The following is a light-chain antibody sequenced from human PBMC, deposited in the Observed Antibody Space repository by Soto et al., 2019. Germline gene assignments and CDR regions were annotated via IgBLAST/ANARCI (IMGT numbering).Light chain of an antibody. CDR2: LNSDGSH. CDR3: QTWGTGDWV. V-gene: IGLV4-69*01. J-gene: IGLJ3*02. CDR1: SGHSSYA. Sequence: QPVLTQSPSASASLGASVKLTCTPSSGHSSYAIAWHQQQPEKGPRYLMTLNSDGSHSKGDGLPDRFSGSISGAERYLTISSLHSEDEADYYCQTWGTGDWVFGGGTKLTVL.